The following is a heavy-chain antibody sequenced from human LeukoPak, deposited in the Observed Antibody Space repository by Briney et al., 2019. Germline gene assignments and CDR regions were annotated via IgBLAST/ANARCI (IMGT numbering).Heavy chain of an antibody. V-gene: IGHV4-39*01. Sequence: TSETLSLTCTVSGGSISSSSYYRGWIRQPPGKGLEWIGSIYYSGRTYYHPSLKTRRTISVDTSQKQFSLKLSSVTAADTAVYYCARHPSYYDFWSGYYKPDSDFDYWGQGTLVTVSS. CDR1: GGSISSSSYY. J-gene: IGHJ4*02. CDR3: ARHPSYYDFWSGYYKPDSDFDY. CDR2: IYYSGRT. D-gene: IGHD3-3*01.